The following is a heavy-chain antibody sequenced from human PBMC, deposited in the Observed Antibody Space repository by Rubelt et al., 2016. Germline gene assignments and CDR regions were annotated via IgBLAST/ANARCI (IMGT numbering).Heavy chain of an antibody. V-gene: IGHV3-15*01. CDR1: GFTFSNAW. Sequence: GGSLRLSCAASGFTFSNAWMTWVRQAPGKGLEWVGRIKSKTDGGTADYAAPVKGRFTVSRDDSKNTLYLQMNSLRAEDTAVYHCAKQRGYNPISNFDYWGQGTLVTVSS. CDR2: IKSKTDGGTA. D-gene: IGHD5-18*01. CDR3: AKQRGYNPISNFDY. J-gene: IGHJ4*02.